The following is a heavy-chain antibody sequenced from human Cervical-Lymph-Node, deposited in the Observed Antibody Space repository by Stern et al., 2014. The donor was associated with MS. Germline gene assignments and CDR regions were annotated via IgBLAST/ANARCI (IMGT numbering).Heavy chain of an antibody. CDR2: IIPIFGPA. Sequence: QVQLVQSGAAVKKPGSSVKVSCKASGGTFSHYAISWVRQAPGQGLEWMGGIIPIFGPANCAQKFQGRVTLTADESTSTAYMELSGLRSDDTAVYYCASLLGRIAVASVDYWGQGTLVTVSS. CDR3: ASLLGRIAVASVDY. CDR1: GGTFSHYA. J-gene: IGHJ4*02. V-gene: IGHV1-69*01. D-gene: IGHD6-19*01.